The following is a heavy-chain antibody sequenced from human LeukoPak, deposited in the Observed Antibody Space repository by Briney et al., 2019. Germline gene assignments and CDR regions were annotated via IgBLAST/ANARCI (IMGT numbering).Heavy chain of an antibody. J-gene: IGHJ4*02. D-gene: IGHD1-26*01. CDR1: GFTFSSYW. CDR3: VKVRGRARVGYFDY. Sequence: PGGSLRLSCAASGFTFSSYWMHWVRQAPGKGLVWVSRINSDGSSTSYADSVKGRFSISRDNAKNTLYLQMNSLRVEDTAIYYCVKVRGRARVGYFDYWGQGTLVTVSS. CDR2: INSDGSST. V-gene: IGHV3-74*01.